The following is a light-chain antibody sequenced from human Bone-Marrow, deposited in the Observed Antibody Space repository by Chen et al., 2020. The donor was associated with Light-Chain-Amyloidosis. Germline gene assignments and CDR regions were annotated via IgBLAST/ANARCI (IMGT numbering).Light chain of an antibody. J-gene: IGKJ2*01. V-gene: IGKV1-8*01. CDR1: QGISSY. Sequence: AIRMTQSPSSFSASTGDRVTITCRASQGISSYLAWYQQKPGKAPKLLIYAASTLQSGIPSRFSGSGARTDFTLTISCLQSEDFATYYCQQYSSYPPTFGQGTKLEI. CDR2: AAS. CDR3: QQYSSYPPT.